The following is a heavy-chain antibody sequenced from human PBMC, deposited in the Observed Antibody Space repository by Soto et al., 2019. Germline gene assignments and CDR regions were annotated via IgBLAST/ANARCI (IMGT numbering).Heavy chain of an antibody. D-gene: IGHD5-18*01. J-gene: IGHJ5*02. Sequence: EVQLVESGGGLVQPGGSLRLSCAASGFTFSSYWMHWVRQAPGEGLVWVSRINSDGSSTSYADSVKRRITISRDNAKNTLYLQMNSLRTGDTAVYYCARDRAMAYSGSDPWGQGTLVTVIS. V-gene: IGHV3-74*01. CDR3: ARDRAMAYSGSDP. CDR1: GFTFSSYW. CDR2: INSDGSST.